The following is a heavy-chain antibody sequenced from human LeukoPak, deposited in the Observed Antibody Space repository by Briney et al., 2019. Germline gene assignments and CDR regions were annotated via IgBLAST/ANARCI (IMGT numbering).Heavy chain of an antibody. CDR3: ARDMDIAVAGAVDY. Sequence: GGSLRLSCAASGFTFDDFAMHWVRQAPGKGLEWVSGISWNSGSIEYADSVKGRFTIYRDNAKNSLYLQMNSLRAEDTAVYYCARDMDIAVAGAVDYWGQGTLVTVSS. CDR2: ISWNSGSI. J-gene: IGHJ4*02. CDR1: GFTFDDFA. D-gene: IGHD6-19*01. V-gene: IGHV3-9*01.